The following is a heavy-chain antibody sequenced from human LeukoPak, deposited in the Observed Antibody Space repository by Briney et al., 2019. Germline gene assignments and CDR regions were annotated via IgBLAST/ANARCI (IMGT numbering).Heavy chain of an antibody. CDR3: ARDQLGGDPGNYYYYYMDV. CDR1: GFTFGDYA. CDR2: IRRKIYGGAI. Sequence: GGSLRLSCTTSGFTFGDYAMSWFRQAPGKGLEWVGFIRRKIYGGAIEYAASVKGRFTISRDDSKSIAYLQMNSLRTEDTGLYYCARDQLGGDPGNYYYYYMDVWGKGTTVTVPS. J-gene: IGHJ6*03. V-gene: IGHV3-49*03. D-gene: IGHD4-17*01.